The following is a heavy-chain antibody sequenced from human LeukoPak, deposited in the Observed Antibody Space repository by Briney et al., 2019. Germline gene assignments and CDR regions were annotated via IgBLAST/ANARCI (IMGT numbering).Heavy chain of an antibody. Sequence: SETLSLTCAVYGGSFSGYYWSWIRQPPGKGLEWIGEINHSGSTNYNPSLKSRVTISVDTSKNQFSLKLSSVTAADTAVYYCARGVGSGSYAGGFDYWGQGTLVTVSS. CDR1: GGSFSGYY. D-gene: IGHD1-26*01. CDR3: ARGVGSGSYAGGFDY. V-gene: IGHV4-34*01. J-gene: IGHJ4*02. CDR2: INHSGST.